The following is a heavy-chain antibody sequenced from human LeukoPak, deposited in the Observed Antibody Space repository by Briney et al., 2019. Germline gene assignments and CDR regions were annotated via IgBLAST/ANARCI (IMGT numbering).Heavy chain of an antibody. J-gene: IGHJ2*01. CDR1: GGTFISYA. V-gene: IGHV1-69*05. D-gene: IGHD1-14*01. Sequence: SVKVSCKASGGTFISYAISWVPQAPGQGLEWMGGIIPIFGTANYAQKFQGRVTITTDESTSTAYMELSSLRSEDTAVYYCARVSLYEPHYWYFDLWGRGTLVTVSS. CDR2: IIPIFGTA. CDR3: ARVSLYEPHYWYFDL.